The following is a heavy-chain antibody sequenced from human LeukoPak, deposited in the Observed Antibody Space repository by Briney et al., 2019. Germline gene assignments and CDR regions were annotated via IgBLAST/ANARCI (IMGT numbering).Heavy chain of an antibody. D-gene: IGHD6-19*01. CDR1: GGSISSSSYY. V-gene: IGHV4-39*01. Sequence: SETLSLTCTVSGGSISSSSYYWGWIRQPPGKGLEWIGSIYCSGSTCYNPSLKSRVTISVDTSKNQFSLKLSSVTAADTAVYYCASEKAVAGYYWGQGTLVTVSS. CDR3: ASEKAVAGYY. J-gene: IGHJ4*02. CDR2: IYCSGST.